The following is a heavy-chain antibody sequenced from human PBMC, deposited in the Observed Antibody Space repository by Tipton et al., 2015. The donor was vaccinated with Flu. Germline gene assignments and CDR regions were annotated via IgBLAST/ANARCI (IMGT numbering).Heavy chain of an antibody. CDR2: INHSGST. CDR1: GGSISSSSYY. J-gene: IGHJ2*01. V-gene: IGHV4-39*07. D-gene: IGHD5/OR15-5a*01. CDR3: ARGPLLDL. Sequence: TLSLTCTASGGSISSSSYYWSWIRQPPGKGLEWIGEINHSGSTNYNPSLKIRVTISVDTSKNQFSPKLSSVTAADTAVYYCARGPLLDLWGRGTLVTVSS.